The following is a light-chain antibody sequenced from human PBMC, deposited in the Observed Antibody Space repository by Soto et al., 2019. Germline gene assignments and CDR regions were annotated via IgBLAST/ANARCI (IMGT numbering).Light chain of an antibody. CDR3: QQYDNWPHT. V-gene: IGKV3-15*01. CDR2: GAS. J-gene: IGKJ2*01. Sequence: EIVLTQSPGTLSLSPGERATLSCRASQSVSSSYLAWYQQKPGQAPRLLLYGASTRATGIPARFSGSGSGTEFTLTISSLQSEDFAVYFCQQYDNWPHTFGQGTKLEIK. CDR1: QSVSSSY.